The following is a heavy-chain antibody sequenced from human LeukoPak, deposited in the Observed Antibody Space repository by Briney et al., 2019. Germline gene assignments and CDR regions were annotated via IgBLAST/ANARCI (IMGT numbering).Heavy chain of an antibody. Sequence: PGGSLRLSCAASGFTFDTYAISWVRQAPGKGLEWVSAISKSGDTTFYTDSVKGRFTISRDNSKYTLYLQMNSLRAEDTAVYYCAKETLYCSGGSCYGSGYFDYWGQGTLVTVSS. V-gene: IGHV3-23*01. D-gene: IGHD2-15*01. J-gene: IGHJ4*02. CDR2: ISKSGDTT. CDR3: AKETLYCSGGSCYGSGYFDY. CDR1: GFTFDTYA.